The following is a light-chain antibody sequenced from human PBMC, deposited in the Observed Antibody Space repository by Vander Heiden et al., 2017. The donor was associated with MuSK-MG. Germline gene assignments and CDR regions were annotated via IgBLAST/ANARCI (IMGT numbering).Light chain of an antibody. CDR2: VNI. CDR1: NSNIGAGYD. Sequence: QSVLTQPPSVSGAPGQRVTISCTGSNSNIGAGYDVHWYQQLPGRDTKGRIVVNINRPSGVSDRFACSNSGTSASRTITGLQAEEEADDDCQYSDISLTAAVFGTGTKITVL. J-gene: IGLJ1*01. V-gene: IGLV1-40*01. CDR3: QYSDISLTAAV.